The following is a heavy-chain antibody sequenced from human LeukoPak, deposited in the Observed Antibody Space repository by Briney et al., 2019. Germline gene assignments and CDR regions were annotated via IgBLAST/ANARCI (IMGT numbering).Heavy chain of an antibody. D-gene: IGHD6-6*01. CDR2: IYYSGST. V-gene: IGHV4-59*01. Sequence: SETLSLTCTVSGGSISSYYWSWLRQPPGKGLEWIGYIYYSGSTNYNPSLKSRVTISVDTSKNQFSLKLSSVTAADTAVYYCARSIAALAAVLDYWGQGTLVTVSS. J-gene: IGHJ4*02. CDR1: GGSISSYY. CDR3: ARSIAALAAVLDY.